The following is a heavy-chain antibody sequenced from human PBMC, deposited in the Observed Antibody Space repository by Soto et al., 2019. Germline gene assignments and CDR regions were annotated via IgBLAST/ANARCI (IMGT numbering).Heavy chain of an antibody. CDR1: GGTFSSYA. Sequence: QVQLVQSGAEVKKPGSSVKVSCKASGGTFSSYAISWVRQAPGQGLEWMGGIIPIFGTANYAQKLQGRVTITADESTSTAYMGLSSLRSEDTAVYYCARGGDSSSLCDRYFQHWGQGTLVTVSS. D-gene: IGHD6-13*01. V-gene: IGHV1-69*01. CDR3: ARGGDSSSLCDRYFQH. J-gene: IGHJ1*01. CDR2: IIPIFGTA.